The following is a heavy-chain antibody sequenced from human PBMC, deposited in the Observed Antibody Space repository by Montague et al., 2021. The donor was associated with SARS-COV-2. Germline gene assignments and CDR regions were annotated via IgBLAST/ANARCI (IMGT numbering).Heavy chain of an antibody. CDR3: VRYSGWFYFDF. V-gene: IGHV6-1*01. CDR2: TYYRSKWYS. CDR1: GDSVPSNSVA. D-gene: IGHD6-19*01. Sequence: CAISGDSVPSNSVAWGWIRQSPSRGLEWLGRTYYRSKWYSDYAXXVRGRLTVNPDASKNEFSLELNYVTPEDTAVYYCVRYSGWFYFDFWGQGTLVTVSS. J-gene: IGHJ4*02.